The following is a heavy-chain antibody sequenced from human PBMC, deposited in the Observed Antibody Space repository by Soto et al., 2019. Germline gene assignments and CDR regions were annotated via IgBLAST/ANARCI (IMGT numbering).Heavy chain of an antibody. CDR1: GFTFSSYA. CDR2: ISYDGSNK. V-gene: IGHV3-30-3*01. Sequence: GGSLRLSCAASGFTFSSYAMHWVRQAPGKGLEWVAVISYDGSNKYYADSVKGRFTISRDNSKNTLYLQMNSLRAEDTAVYYCARVKRSSWPYFDYWRQGPLVTSPQ. J-gene: IGHJ4*02. CDR3: ARVKRSSWPYFDY. D-gene: IGHD6-13*01.